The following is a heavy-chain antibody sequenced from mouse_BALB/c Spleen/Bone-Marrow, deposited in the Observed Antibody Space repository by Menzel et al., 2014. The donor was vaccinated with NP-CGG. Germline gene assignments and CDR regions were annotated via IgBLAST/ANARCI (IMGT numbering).Heavy chain of an antibody. Sequence: VQLQQSGAELVKPGASVKLSCTASGFNIKDTYMHWVKQRPEQGLEWIGRIDPANGNTKYDTKFQGKATTTADTSSNTAYLQLSSLTSEDTAVYYCAFYYYGSSPFAYWGQGTLVTVSA. J-gene: IGHJ3*01. CDR2: IDPANGNT. CDR3: AFYYYGSSPFAY. V-gene: IGHV14-3*02. CDR1: GFNIKDTY. D-gene: IGHD1-1*01.